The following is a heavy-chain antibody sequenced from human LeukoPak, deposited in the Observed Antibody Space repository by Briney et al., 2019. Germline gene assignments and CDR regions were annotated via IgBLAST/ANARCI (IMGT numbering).Heavy chain of an antibody. D-gene: IGHD3-16*01. V-gene: IGHV3-48*01. CDR1: GFTFSTYS. CDR2: LSGSSGTI. J-gene: IGHJ6*03. Sequence: GGSLRLSCAASGFTFSTYSMNWVRQAPGKGLEWVSYLSGSSGTIYYADSVKGRFTISRDNAKNSLYLQMSSLRAEDTAVYYCARRPELGVLYYMDVWGKGTTVTVSS. CDR3: ARRPELGVLYYMDV.